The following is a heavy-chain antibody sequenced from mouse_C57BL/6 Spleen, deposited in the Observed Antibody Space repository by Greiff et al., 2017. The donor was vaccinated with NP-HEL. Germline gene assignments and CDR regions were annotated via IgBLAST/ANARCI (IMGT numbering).Heavy chain of an antibody. V-gene: IGHV1-22*01. CDR3: ESDYDGYYSWFAY. Sequence: EVQLQQSGPELVKPGASVKMSCKASGYTFTDYNMHWVKQSHGKSLEWIGYINPNNGGTSYNQKFKGKATLTVNKSSSTAYMELRSLTSEDSAVYYGESDYDGYYSWFAYWGQGTLVTVSA. J-gene: IGHJ3*01. D-gene: IGHD2-3*01. CDR2: INPNNGGT. CDR1: GYTFTDYN.